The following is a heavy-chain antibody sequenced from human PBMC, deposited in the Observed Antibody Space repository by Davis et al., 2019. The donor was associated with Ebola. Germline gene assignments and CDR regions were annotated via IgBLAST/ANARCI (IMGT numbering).Heavy chain of an antibody. Sequence: GGSLRLSCAASGFTFSSYEMSWVRQAPGKGLEWVANIKQDGSEKYYVDSVKGRFTISRDNAKNSLYLQMNSLRAEDTAVYYCAAGTTSPWGQGTLVTVSS. CDR2: IKQDGSEK. CDR3: AAGTTSP. D-gene: IGHD1-7*01. J-gene: IGHJ5*02. CDR1: GFTFSSYE. V-gene: IGHV3-7*01.